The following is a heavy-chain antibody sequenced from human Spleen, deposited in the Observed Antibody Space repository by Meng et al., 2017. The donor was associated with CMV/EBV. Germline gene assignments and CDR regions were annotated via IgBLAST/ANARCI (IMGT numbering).Heavy chain of an antibody. CDR2: INSDGSST. Sequence: FSSYWMHWVRQAPVKGLVWVSRINSDGSSTSYADSVKGRFTISRDNAKNTLYLQMNSLRAEDTAVYYCASLAREPSIYDSSGYYYVDYWGQGTLVTVSS. J-gene: IGHJ4*02. CDR1: FSSYW. D-gene: IGHD3-22*01. V-gene: IGHV3-74*01. CDR3: ASLAREPSIYDSSGYYYVDY.